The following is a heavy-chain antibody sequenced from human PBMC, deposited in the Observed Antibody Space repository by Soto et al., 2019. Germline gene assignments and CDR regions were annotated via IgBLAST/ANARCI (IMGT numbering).Heavy chain of an antibody. Sequence: QLQLQESGSGLVKPSQNLSLTCAVSGGSIRSGGYSWSWIRQPPGKALEWIGYIYHSGSTYYNPSLKSRVTISTDRSKNQFSLKLSSVTAADTAVYYCAAGGGLPRYYWGQGTLVTVSS. CDR2: IYHSGST. J-gene: IGHJ4*02. CDR1: GGSIRSGGYS. V-gene: IGHV4-30-2*01. D-gene: IGHD5-12*01. CDR3: AAGGGLPRYY.